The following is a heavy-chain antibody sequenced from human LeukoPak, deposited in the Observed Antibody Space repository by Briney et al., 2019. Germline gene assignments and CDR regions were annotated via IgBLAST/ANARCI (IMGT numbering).Heavy chain of an antibody. D-gene: IGHD3-10*01. CDR1: GFTFSSYW. J-gene: IGHJ5*02. CDR3: ARACYSGSGSYCS. V-gene: IGHV3-74*01. Sequence: GGSLRLSCAASGFTFSSYWMHWVRQVPGKGMVWVSRTNIDGSSTNYADSVKGRFTISRDNAKNTLYLQMNSLRAEDTAVYYCARACYSGSGSYCSWGQGTLVTVSS. CDR2: TNIDGSST.